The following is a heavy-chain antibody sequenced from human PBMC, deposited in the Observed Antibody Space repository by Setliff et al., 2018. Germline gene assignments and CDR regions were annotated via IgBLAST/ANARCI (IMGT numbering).Heavy chain of an antibody. CDR1: GFTFTSYW. CDR2: IKQDGSEK. V-gene: IGHV3-7*01. Sequence: AGGSLRLSCAASGFTFTSYWMSWVRQAPGKGLEWVANIKQDGSEKYYVDSVKGRFTISRDNAKNSLYLQMNSLRAEDTAVYYCARDSVLRYFDWLLYTPDAFDIWGQGTMVTVSS. D-gene: IGHD3-9*01. J-gene: IGHJ3*02. CDR3: ARDSVLRYFDWLLYTPDAFDI.